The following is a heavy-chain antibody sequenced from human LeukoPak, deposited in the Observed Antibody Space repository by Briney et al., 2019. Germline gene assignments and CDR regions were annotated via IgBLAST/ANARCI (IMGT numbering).Heavy chain of an antibody. CDR1: GGSFSGYY. CDR3: ARGLAVTSYNY. D-gene: IGHD4-23*01. J-gene: IGHJ4*02. CDR2: INHSGST. V-gene: IGHV4-34*01. Sequence: TSETLSLTCAVYGGSFSGYYWSWIRQPPGKGLEWIGEINHSGSTNYNPSLKSRVTISVDTSKNQFSLKLSSVTAADTAVYYCARGLAVTSYNYWGQGTLVTVSS.